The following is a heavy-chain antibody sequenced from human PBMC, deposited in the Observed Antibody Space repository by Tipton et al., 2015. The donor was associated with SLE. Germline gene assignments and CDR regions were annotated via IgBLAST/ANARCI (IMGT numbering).Heavy chain of an antibody. V-gene: IGHV4-39*01. D-gene: IGHD3-3*01. CDR1: GGSISGYY. J-gene: IGHJ4*02. Sequence: TLSLTCTVSGGSISGYYWGWIRQPPGKGLEWIGSIYYSGSTYYTPSLKSRVTISVDTSKNQFSLKLSSVTAADTAVYYCARTDYDFWSGFNYYFDYWGQGTLVTVSS. CDR3: ARTDYDFWSGFNYYFDY. CDR2: IYYSGST.